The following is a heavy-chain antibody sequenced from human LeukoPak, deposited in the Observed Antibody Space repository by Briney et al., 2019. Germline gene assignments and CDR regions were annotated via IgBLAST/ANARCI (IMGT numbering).Heavy chain of an antibody. J-gene: IGHJ6*03. D-gene: IGHD2-21*01. V-gene: IGHV4-4*07. Sequence: SETLSLTCTVSGGSISSYYWSWIRQPAGKGLEWIGRIYTSGSTNYNPSLKSRVTMSVDTSKNQFSLKLSSATAADTAVYYCARMMVIATRGRFYYYYYMDVWGKGTTVTVSS. CDR2: IYTSGST. CDR3: ARMMVIATRGRFYYYYYMDV. CDR1: GGSISSYY.